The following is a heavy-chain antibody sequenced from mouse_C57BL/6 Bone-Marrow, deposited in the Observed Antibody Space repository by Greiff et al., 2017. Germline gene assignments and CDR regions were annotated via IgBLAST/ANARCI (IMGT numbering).Heavy chain of an antibody. D-gene: IGHD2-3*01. CDR2: IDPSDSST. Sequence: VQLQQPGAELVKPGASVKLSCKASGYTFTSYWMQWVKQRPGQGLEWIGEIDPSDSSTNYNQKFKGKATLTVDTSSSTAYMQLSSLTSEDSAVYYCARDGDYWGQGTSVTVSS. CDR1: GYTFTSYW. J-gene: IGHJ4*01. V-gene: IGHV1-50*01. CDR3: ARDGDY.